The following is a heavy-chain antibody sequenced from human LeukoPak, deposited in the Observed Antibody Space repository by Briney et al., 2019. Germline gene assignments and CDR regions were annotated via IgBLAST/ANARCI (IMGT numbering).Heavy chain of an antibody. Sequence: GGSLRLSCAASGFTVSTYGMHWVRQAPGKGLEWVAVISYDGSNEYYADSVKGRFTISRDNSKNTLYLQMNSLRDEDTALYYCAKGPGDYSNYRFYFDYWGQGTLVTVSS. CDR3: AKGPGDYSNYRFYFDY. V-gene: IGHV3-30*18. D-gene: IGHD4-11*01. CDR2: ISYDGSNE. CDR1: GFTVSTYG. J-gene: IGHJ4*02.